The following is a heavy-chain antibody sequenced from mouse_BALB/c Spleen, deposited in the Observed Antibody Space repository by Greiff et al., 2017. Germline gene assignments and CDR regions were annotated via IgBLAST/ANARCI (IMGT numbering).Heavy chain of an antibody. Sequence: DVQLQESGTVLARPGASVKMSCKASGYSFTSYWMHWVKQRPGQGLEWIGAIYPGNSDTSYNQKFKGKAKLTAVTSASTAYMELSSLTNEDSAVYYCTSTVVPAMDYWGQGTSVTVSS. CDR2: IYPGNSDT. CDR3: TSTVVPAMDY. V-gene: IGHV1-5*01. D-gene: IGHD1-1*01. J-gene: IGHJ4*01. CDR1: GYSFTSYW.